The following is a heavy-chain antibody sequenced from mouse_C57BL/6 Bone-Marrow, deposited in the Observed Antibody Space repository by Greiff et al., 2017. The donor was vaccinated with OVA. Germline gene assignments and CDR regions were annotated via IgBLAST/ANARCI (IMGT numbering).Heavy chain of an antibody. D-gene: IGHD1-1*01. CDR2: ISYSGST. V-gene: IGHV3-8*01. Sequence: EVQVVESGPGLAKPPQTLSLTCSVTGYSITSYYWNWIRKFPGNKLEYMGYISYSGSTYYNPSLKSRISITRDTSKNQYYLQLNSVTTEDTATYYWARWGYYYGSSFYAMDYWGQGTSVTVSS. J-gene: IGHJ4*01. CDR1: GYSITSYY. CDR3: ARWGYYYGSSFYAMDY.